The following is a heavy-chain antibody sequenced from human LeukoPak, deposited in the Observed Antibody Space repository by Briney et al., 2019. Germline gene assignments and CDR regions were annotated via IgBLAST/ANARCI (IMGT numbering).Heavy chain of an antibody. CDR3: ARGANYYDSSGYSATFDF. CDR2: INHSGST. CDR1: GGSISSYY. V-gene: IGHV4-34*01. D-gene: IGHD3-22*01. J-gene: IGHJ4*02. Sequence: PSETLSLTCTVSGGSISSYYWSWIRQPPGKGLEWIGEINHSGSTNYNPSLKSRVTISVDTSKNQFSLKLNSVTAADTAVYYCARGANYYDSSGYSATFDFWGQGTLVTVSS.